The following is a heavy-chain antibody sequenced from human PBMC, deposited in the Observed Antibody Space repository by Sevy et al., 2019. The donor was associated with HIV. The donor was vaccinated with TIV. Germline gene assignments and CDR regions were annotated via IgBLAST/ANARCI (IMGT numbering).Heavy chain of an antibody. D-gene: IGHD3-9*01. CDR3: ARVSYDILTGRFYYFDY. V-gene: IGHV3-33*01. CDR2: IWYDGSNK. J-gene: IGHJ4*02. CDR1: GFTFSSYG. Sequence: GGSLRLSCAASGFTFSSYGMHWVRQAPGKGLELVAVIWYDGSNKYYADSVKGRFTISRDNSKNTLYLQMNSLRAEDTAVYYCARVSYDILTGRFYYFDYWGQGTLVTVSS.